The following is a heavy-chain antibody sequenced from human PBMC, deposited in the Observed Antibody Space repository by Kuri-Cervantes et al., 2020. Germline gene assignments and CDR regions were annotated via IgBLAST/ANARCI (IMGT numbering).Heavy chain of an antibody. D-gene: IGHD3-3*01. CDR1: GGSISSSSYY. CDR2: IYYSGST. Sequence: GSLRLSCTVPGGSISSSSYYWGWIRQPPGKGLEWIGSIYYSGSTYYNPSLKSRVTISVDTSKNQFSLKLSSVTAADTAVYYCARHQQYAFWSGQIHWFDPWGQGTLVTVSS. J-gene: IGHJ5*02. V-gene: IGHV4-39*01. CDR3: ARHQQYAFWSGQIHWFDP.